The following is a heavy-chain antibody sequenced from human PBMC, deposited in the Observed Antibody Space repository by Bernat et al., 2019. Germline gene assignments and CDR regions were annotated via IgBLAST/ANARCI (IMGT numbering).Heavy chain of an antibody. V-gene: IGHV1-18*01. CDR2: ISAYNGNT. CDR1: GYTFTSYG. Sequence: QVQLVQSGAEVKKPGASVKVSCKASGYTFTSYGISWVRQAPGQGLEWMGWISAYNGNTNYAQKLQGRVTMTTDTSTSTAYMELRSLRSDDTAVYYCARVPRGIAARTWVDWFDPWGQGTLVTVSS. CDR3: ARVPRGIAARTWVDWFDP. D-gene: IGHD6-6*01. J-gene: IGHJ5*02.